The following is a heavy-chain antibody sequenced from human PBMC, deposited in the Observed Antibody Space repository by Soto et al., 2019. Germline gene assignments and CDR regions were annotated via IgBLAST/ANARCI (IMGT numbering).Heavy chain of an antibody. CDR1: GGSISSGGYS. CDR3: ARVSYYDSSGYPYFDY. CDR2: IYHSGST. D-gene: IGHD3-22*01. V-gene: IGHV4-30-2*01. Sequence: QLQLQESGSGLVKPSQTLSLTCAVSGGSISSGGYSWSWIRQPPGKGLEWIGYIYHSGSTYYNPSLKSRVTISVDRSKNQFSLKLSSVTAADTAVYYCARVSYYDSSGYPYFDYWGQGTLVTVSS. J-gene: IGHJ4*02.